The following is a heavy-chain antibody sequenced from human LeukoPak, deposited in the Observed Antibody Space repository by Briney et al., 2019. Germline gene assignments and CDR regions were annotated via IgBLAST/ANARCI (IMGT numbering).Heavy chain of an antibody. J-gene: IGHJ5*02. Sequence: PSETLSLTCTVSGGSISSYYWSWIRQPPGKGLEWVGYIYYSGSTNYNPSLKSRVTISVDTSKNQFSLKLSSVTAADTAVYYCARVLPAAPNWFDPWGQGTLVTVSS. CDR3: ARVLPAAPNWFDP. CDR1: GGSISSYY. CDR2: IYYSGST. V-gene: IGHV4-59*12. D-gene: IGHD2-2*01.